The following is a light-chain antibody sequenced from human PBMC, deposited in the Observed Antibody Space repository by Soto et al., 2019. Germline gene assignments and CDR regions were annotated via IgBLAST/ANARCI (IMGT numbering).Light chain of an antibody. Sequence: EIVLTQSPGTLSLSPGERATLSCRASQSVSSSYLAWYQQKPGQAPRLLIYGASSRATGIPDRFSGSGSGTDVTLTISRLEPDDFAVYYCHQYDSSPLTFGGGTKVEIK. CDR3: HQYDSSPLT. J-gene: IGKJ4*01. CDR1: QSVSSSY. V-gene: IGKV3-20*01. CDR2: GAS.